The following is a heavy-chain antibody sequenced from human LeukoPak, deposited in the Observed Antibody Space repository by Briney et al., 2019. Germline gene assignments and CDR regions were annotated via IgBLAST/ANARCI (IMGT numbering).Heavy chain of an antibody. CDR3: AKDGYDFWSGYYKGIDY. CDR1: GFTFSSYA. V-gene: IGHV3-23*01. J-gene: IGHJ4*02. CDR2: ISGSGGST. Sequence: PGGSLRLSCAASGFTFSSYAVSWVRQAPGKGLEWVSAISGSGGSTYYADSVKGRFTISRDSSKNTLYLQMNSLRAEDTAVYYCAKDGYDFWSGYYKGIDYWGQGTLVTVSS. D-gene: IGHD3-3*01.